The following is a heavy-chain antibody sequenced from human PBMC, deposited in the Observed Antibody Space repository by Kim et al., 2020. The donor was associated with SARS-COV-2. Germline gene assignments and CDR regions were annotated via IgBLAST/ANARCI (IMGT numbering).Heavy chain of an antibody. Sequence: YADSGKGRFTISRDKSNNTLDLQMNSLRAEETAVYYCAKEPLGIQLHFDYWGQGTLVTVSS. D-gene: IGHD5-18*01. J-gene: IGHJ4*02. V-gene: IGHV3-23*01. CDR3: AKEPLGIQLHFDY.